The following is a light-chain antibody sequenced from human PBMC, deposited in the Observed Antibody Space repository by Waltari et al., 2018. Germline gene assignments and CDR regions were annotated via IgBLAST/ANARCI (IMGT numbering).Light chain of an antibody. CDR3: QVWDSSSDHVV. V-gene: IGLV3-21*02. J-gene: IGLJ2*01. CDR1: NIGSKS. Sequence: SYVLTQPPSVSVAPGQTARITCGGNNIGSKSVHWDQQKPGQAPVLVVYDDSDRPSGIPERFSGANAWTTATLTISRVEAGDEADYYCQVWDSSSDHVVFGGGTKLTVL. CDR2: DDS.